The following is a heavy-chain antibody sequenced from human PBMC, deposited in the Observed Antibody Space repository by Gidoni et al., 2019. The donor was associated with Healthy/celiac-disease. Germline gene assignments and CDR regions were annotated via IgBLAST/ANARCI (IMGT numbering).Heavy chain of an antibody. D-gene: IGHD6-19*01. V-gene: IGHV3-33*01. Sequence: QVQLVESGGGVVQPGRSLRLSCEASGFTFSRYGMHWVRQAPGKGLEVVAVIWYDGSNKYYADSVKGRFTISRDNSKNTLYLQMNSLRAEDTAVYYCARDHIAVAGTRSYFDYWGQGTLVTVSS. J-gene: IGHJ4*02. CDR2: IWYDGSNK. CDR1: GFTFSRYG. CDR3: ARDHIAVAGTRSYFDY.